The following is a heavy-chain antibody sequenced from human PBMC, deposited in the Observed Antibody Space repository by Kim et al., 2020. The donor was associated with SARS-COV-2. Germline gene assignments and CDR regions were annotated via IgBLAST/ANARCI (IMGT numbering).Heavy chain of an antibody. Sequence: KCQGRVTMTRGTSKSTVYMELSSLGSEDTAVYYCARVGGYSGSLHFDYWGQGTLVTVSS. D-gene: IGHD1-26*01. CDR3: ARVGGYSGSLHFDY. J-gene: IGHJ4*02. V-gene: IGHV1-46*01.